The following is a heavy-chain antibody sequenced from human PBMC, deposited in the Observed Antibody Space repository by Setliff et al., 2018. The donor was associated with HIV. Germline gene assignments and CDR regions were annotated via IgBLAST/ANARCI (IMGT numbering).Heavy chain of an antibody. J-gene: IGHJ4*02. CDR3: ARTLRAAAMGSFDY. CDR1: GGSINSGSYY. V-gene: IGHV4-61*09. CDR2: IYTSGST. D-gene: IGHD5-18*01. Sequence: KPSETLSLTCTVSGGSINSGSYYWSWIRQPAGKGLEWIGHIYTSGSTNYNPSLKSRVTISVDTSKNQFSLKLTSVTAADTAVYYCARTLRAAAMGSFDYWGQGTLVTVSS.